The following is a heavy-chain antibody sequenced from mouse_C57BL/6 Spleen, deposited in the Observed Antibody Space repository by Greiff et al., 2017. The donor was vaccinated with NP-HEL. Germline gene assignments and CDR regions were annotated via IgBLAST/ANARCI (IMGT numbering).Heavy chain of an antibody. J-gene: IGHJ4*01. V-gene: IGHV1-80*01. Sequence: QVQLQQSGAELVKPGASVKISCKASGYAFSSYWMNWVKQRPGKGLEWIGQIYPGDGDTNYNGKFKGKATLTADKSSSTAYMQLSSLTSEDSAVYFCAREGGWDDAMDYWGQGTSVTVSS. CDR3: AREGGWDDAMDY. CDR2: IYPGDGDT. D-gene: IGHD4-1*01. CDR1: GYAFSSYW.